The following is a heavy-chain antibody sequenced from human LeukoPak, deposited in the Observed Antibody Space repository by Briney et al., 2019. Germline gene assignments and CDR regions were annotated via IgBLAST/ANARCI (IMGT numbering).Heavy chain of an antibody. D-gene: IGHD6-13*01. CDR2: KSRSGSTK. V-gene: IGHV3-11*04. J-gene: IGHJ3*02. CDR3: ARGTIAAAGIPKKDAFDI. CDR1: GFTFSDYN. Sequence: SGGSLRLSCAASGFTFSDYNMRWIRQAPGKGLEWVSSKSRSGSTKYYADSVKGRFTISRDNAKNTLYLQMNSLRAEDTAVYYCARGTIAAAGIPKKDAFDIWGQGTMVTVSS.